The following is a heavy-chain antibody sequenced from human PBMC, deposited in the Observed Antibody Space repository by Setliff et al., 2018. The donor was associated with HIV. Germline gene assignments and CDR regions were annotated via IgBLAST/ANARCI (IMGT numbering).Heavy chain of an antibody. V-gene: IGHV1-24*01. D-gene: IGHD1-1*01. CDR1: GYTLTELS. CDR3: TVDHPDDVQVI. Sequence: ASVKVSCKVSGYTLTELSIHWVRQAPGKGLEWMGGFDPEDDETIYAQKFQGRVTMTEDTSTDTAYMELNSLTSEDTAMYYCTVDHPDDVQVIWGQGTLVTVSS. CDR2: FDPEDDET. J-gene: IGHJ4*02.